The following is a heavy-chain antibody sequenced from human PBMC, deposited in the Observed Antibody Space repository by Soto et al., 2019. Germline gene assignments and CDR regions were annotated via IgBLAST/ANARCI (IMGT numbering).Heavy chain of an antibody. J-gene: IGHJ6*01. CDR1: GFTFSSYG. CDR2: ISYDGSNK. D-gene: IGHD4-17*01. Sequence: QVQLVESGGGVVQPGRSLRLSCAASGFTFSSYGMHWVRQAPGKGLEWVAVISYDGSNKYYADSVKGRFTISRDNSKNTLYLQMNSLRAEDTAVYYCAKSSYTVTYYYYGMDVW. CDR3: AKSSYTVTYYYYGMDV. V-gene: IGHV3-30*18.